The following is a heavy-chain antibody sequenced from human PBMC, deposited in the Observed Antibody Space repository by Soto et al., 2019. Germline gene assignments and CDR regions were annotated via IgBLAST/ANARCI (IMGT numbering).Heavy chain of an antibody. J-gene: IGHJ5*02. D-gene: IGHD3-9*01. Sequence: EVQLLESGGGLVQPGGSLRLSCAASGFTFSSYAMSWVRQTPGKGLEWVSAISGSGGSTYYADSVKGRFTISRDNSKNTLYLQMNSLRAEDTAVSYCAKDHNHYDILTGYYNGCFHPWGQGTLVTVSS. CDR1: GFTFSSYA. CDR3: AKDHNHYDILTGYYNGCFHP. CDR2: ISGSGGST. V-gene: IGHV3-23*01.